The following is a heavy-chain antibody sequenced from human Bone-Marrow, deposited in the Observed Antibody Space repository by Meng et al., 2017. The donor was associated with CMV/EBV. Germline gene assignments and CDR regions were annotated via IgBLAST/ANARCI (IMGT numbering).Heavy chain of an antibody. CDR3: ARDQSRSTWDAFDI. CDR1: GFTVSSNY. CDR2: IYSDGSS. J-gene: IGHJ3*02. D-gene: IGHD6-13*01. V-gene: IGHV3-66*02. Sequence: GGSLRLSCAASGFTVSSNYMSWVRQAPGKGLEWVSVIYSDGSSYYADSVKGRFTISRDNSKNTLYLQMNSLRAEDTAVYYCARDQSRSTWDAFDIWGQGTRVTV.